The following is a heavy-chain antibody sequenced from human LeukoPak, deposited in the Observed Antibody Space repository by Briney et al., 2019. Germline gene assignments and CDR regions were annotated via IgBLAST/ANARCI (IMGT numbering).Heavy chain of an antibody. CDR2: IYYSGST. Sequence: RPSETLSLTCTVSGGSISSYHWSWIRQPPGKGLEWIGYIYYSGSTNYNPSLKSRVTISVDTSKNQFSLKLSSVTAADTAVYYCARGPYYYDSSGYYFDYWGQGTLVTVSS. D-gene: IGHD3-22*01. CDR1: GGSISSYH. J-gene: IGHJ4*02. V-gene: IGHV4-59*01. CDR3: ARGPYYYDSSGYYFDY.